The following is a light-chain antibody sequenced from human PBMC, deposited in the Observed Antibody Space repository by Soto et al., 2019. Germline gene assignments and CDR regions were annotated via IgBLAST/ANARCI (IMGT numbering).Light chain of an antibody. Sequence: QSVLTQPASVSGSPGQSITISCTGTSSDVGSYNLVSWYQQYPGKAPKLMIYEVSKWPSGVSNRFSGSKSANTASLTISGLQAEDEADYYCTSHTASSTWVFGGGTKLTVL. CDR3: TSHTASSTWV. CDR2: EVS. CDR1: SSDVGSYNL. J-gene: IGLJ3*02. V-gene: IGLV2-14*02.